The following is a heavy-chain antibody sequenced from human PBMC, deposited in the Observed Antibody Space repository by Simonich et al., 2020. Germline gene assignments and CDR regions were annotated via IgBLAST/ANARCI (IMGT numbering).Heavy chain of an antibody. D-gene: IGHD4-4*01. V-gene: IGHV3-74*01. CDR2: INSDGSST. J-gene: IGHJ3*02. Sequence: EVQLVESGGGLVQPGGSLRLSCAASGFTFSSYWMHWVRQAPGKGLVLVLRINSDGSSTSYADSVKGRFTISRDNAKNTLYLQMNSLRAEDTAVYYCARDYSNYDAFDIWGQGTMVTVSS. CDR3: ARDYSNYDAFDI. CDR1: GFTFSSYW.